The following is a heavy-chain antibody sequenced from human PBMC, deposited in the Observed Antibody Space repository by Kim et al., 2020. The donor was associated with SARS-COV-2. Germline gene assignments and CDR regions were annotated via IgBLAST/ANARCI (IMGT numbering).Heavy chain of an antibody. J-gene: IGHJ5*02. V-gene: IGHV1-69*13. Sequence: SVKVSCKASGGTFSSYAISWVRQAPGQGLEWMGGIIPIFGTANYAQKFQGRVTITADESTSTAYMELSSLRSEDTAVYYCASEYGSGGNWFDPWGQGTLVTVSS. D-gene: IGHD3-10*01. CDR1: GGTFSSYA. CDR3: ASEYGSGGNWFDP. CDR2: IIPIFGTA.